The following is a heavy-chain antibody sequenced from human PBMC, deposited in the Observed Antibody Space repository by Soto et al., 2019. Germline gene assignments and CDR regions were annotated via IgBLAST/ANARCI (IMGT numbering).Heavy chain of an antibody. CDR3: AGREGHNRRKAPYYYYYYGMNV. CDR2: IRGSGSTL. Sequence: LRLSCAASGFTFSSYEMNWVRQAPGKGLEWISYIRGSGSTLYHADSVKGRFTISRDNAKSSLYLQMNSLTAEDTAVYYCAGREGHNRRKAPYYYYYYGMNVWGQGTTVTVSS. CDR1: GFTFSSYE. D-gene: IGHD2-15*01. J-gene: IGHJ6*02. V-gene: IGHV3-48*03.